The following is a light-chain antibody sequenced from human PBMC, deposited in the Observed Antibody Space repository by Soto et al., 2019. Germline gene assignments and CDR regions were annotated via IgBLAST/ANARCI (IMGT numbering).Light chain of an antibody. V-gene: IGKV1-39*01. CDR3: QQRYSSAIT. CDR2: AAS. Sequence: DIQMTQSPSSMSASVGDRVTITCRASQSISSYLNWYQKKPGKDPKILIYAASTLQSGVPSRFSGSGSGTDFNLTISSLQTEDFATYLCQQRYSSAITFGQGTRLEIK. J-gene: IGKJ5*01. CDR1: QSISSY.